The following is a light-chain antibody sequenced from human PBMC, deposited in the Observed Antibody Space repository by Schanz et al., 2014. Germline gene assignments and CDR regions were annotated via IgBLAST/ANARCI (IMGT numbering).Light chain of an antibody. CDR1: SSDVGGYNF. CDR2: DVN. CDR3: SSCTTSSTFYV. V-gene: IGLV2-14*01. J-gene: IGLJ1*01. Sequence: QSALTQPASVSGSPGQSITISCTGTSSDVGGYNFVSWYQQHPGKAPKLMIYDVNNRPSGVSNRFSGSKSGNTASLTISGLQAEDEADYYCSSCTTSSTFYVFGTGTKLTVL.